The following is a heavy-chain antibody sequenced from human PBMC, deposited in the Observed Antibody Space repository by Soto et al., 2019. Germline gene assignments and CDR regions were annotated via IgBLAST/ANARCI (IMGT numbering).Heavy chain of an antibody. J-gene: IGHJ5*02. CDR2: ISLYSDGT. Sequence: ASVKVSCKPSGYTFSNYGITWVRQAPGQPLEWLGWISLYSDGTNYAQKFQGRVSMTTDTSTTTAYMELRSLRSDDTAVYYCARVVPGAEAWFGPWGQGTLVTFS. D-gene: IGHD2-2*01. V-gene: IGHV1-18*01. CDR3: ARVVPGAEAWFGP. CDR1: GYTFSNYG.